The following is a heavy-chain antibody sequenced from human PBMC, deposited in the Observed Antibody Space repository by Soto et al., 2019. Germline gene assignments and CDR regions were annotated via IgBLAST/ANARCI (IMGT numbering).Heavy chain of an antibody. CDR1: GYSFTNYW. Sequence: GSLKISCKASGYSFTNYWIGWVRQMPGKGLEWMGMIYPGDSDTRYSPSFQDQVTISADKSITTAYVQWSSLKASDTAVYYCARCLGSGDYYYGMDVWGQGTTVTVSS. V-gene: IGHV5-51*01. CDR2: IYPGDSDT. D-gene: IGHD3-3*01. J-gene: IGHJ6*02. CDR3: ARCLGSGDYYYGMDV.